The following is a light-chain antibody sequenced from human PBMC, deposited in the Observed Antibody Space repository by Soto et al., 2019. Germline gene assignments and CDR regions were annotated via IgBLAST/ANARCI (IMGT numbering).Light chain of an antibody. Sequence: EIELMQSPGTLALSPGERATLSCRTSQSISSLHLACPQQRPGQAPRLLIYESTKRATGIPERFSGSGSGTDFALTISRMEPEDFAVYYCQQFYISRTLGQVTMLDIK. CDR2: EST. J-gene: IGKJ1*01. CDR1: QSISSLH. CDR3: QQFYISRT. V-gene: IGKV3-20*01.